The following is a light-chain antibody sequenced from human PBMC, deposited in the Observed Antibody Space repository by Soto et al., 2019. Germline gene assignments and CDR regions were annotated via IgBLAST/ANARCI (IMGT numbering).Light chain of an antibody. CDR2: DVS. J-gene: IGLJ1*01. CDR1: SSDVGGYNY. Sequence: QSVLTQPASVSGSPGQSITISCTGTSSDVGGYNYVSWYQQHPGKAPKLMIYDVSKRPSGVSDRFSGSKSGNTASLTVSGLQAEDEADYYCSSYAGSNNFDVFGTGTKVTVL. CDR3: SSYAGSNNFDV. V-gene: IGLV2-8*01.